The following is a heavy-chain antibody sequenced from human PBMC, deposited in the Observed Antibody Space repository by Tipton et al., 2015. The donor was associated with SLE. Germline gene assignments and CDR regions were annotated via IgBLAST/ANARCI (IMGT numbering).Heavy chain of an antibody. CDR2: ISAYNGNT. Sequence: QSGPEVKKPGASVKVSCKASGYTFTSYGISWVRQAPGQGLEWMGWISAYNGNTNYAQKLQGRVTMTTDTSTSTAYMELRSLRSDDPAVYYCARDHSTPVWYSLGMDVWGHGTTVPVSS. V-gene: IGHV1-18*01. CDR1: GYTFTSYG. J-gene: IGHJ6*02. CDR3: ARDHSTPVWYSLGMDV. D-gene: IGHD2-15*01.